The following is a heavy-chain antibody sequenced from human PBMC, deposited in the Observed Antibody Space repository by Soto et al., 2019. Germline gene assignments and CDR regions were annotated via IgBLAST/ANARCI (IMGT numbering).Heavy chain of an antibody. CDR3: AKRGYGSGSYYFDY. Sequence: HLLESGGGLVQPGGSLGLSCEASAFTLSSYAMNWVRQAPGKGLEWVSSISAGGTATYYADSVKGRFTISRDNSKNTLYLQMNSLRVEDTAVYYCAKRGYGSGSYYFDYWGQGTLVTVSS. D-gene: IGHD3-10*01. CDR2: ISAGGTAT. V-gene: IGHV3-23*01. J-gene: IGHJ4*02. CDR1: AFTLSSYA.